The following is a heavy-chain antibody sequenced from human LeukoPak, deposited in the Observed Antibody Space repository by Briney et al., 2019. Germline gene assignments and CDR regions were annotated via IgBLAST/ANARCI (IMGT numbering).Heavy chain of an antibody. V-gene: IGHV5-51*01. CDR3: ARVYPRRMIVVVIDYFDY. CDR1: GYSFTSYW. Sequence: GESLKISCKGSGYSFTSYWIGWGRQMPGKGLEWMGIIYPGDSDTRYSPSFQGQVTISADKSISTAYLQWSSLKASDTAMYYCARVYPRRMIVVVIDYFDYWGQGTLVTVSS. D-gene: IGHD3-22*01. J-gene: IGHJ4*02. CDR2: IYPGDSDT.